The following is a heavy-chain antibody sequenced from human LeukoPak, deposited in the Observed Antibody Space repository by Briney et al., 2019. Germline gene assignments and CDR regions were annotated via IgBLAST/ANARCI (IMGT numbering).Heavy chain of an antibody. CDR3: ARGYCSSTSCYGPHFDY. CDR1: GGTFSSYA. Sequence: SVKVSCKASGGTFSSYAISWVRQAPGQGLEWMGGIIPISGTANYARKFQGRVTITTDESTSTAYMELSSLRSEDTAVYYCARGYCSSTSCYGPHFDYWGQGTLVTVSS. V-gene: IGHV1-69*05. CDR2: IIPISGTA. J-gene: IGHJ4*02. D-gene: IGHD2-2*01.